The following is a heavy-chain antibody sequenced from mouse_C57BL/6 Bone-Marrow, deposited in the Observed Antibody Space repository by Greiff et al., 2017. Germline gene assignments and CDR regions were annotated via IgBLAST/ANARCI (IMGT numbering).Heavy chain of an antibody. Sequence: EVKVVESGGGLVQPGGSLKLSCAASGFTFSDYGMAWVRQAPRKGPEWVAFISNLAYSIYYADTVTGRFTISRENAKNTLYLEMISLRAEDTAMLYCARQGVYNSNYGGVYFYYWGQGTTLTVSS. CDR2: ISNLAYSI. CDR3: ARQGVYNSNYGGVYFYY. J-gene: IGHJ2*01. CDR1: GFTFSDYG. D-gene: IGHD2-5*01. V-gene: IGHV5-15*01.